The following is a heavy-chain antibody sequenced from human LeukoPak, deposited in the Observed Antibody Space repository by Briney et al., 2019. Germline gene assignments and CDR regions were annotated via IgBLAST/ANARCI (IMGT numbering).Heavy chain of an antibody. D-gene: IGHD3-10*02. CDR2: ISAYNGIT. V-gene: IGHV1-18*01. CDR1: GYTFTSYG. J-gene: IGHJ4*02. Sequence: ASVKVSCKASGYTFTSYGISWVRQAPGQGLEWLGWISAYNGITNYAQKLQGRVTMTTDTSTTTAYMELRSLRSDDTAVYYCARDNYYYGGGKIDYWGKGTLAPVS. CDR3: ARDNYYYGGGKIDY.